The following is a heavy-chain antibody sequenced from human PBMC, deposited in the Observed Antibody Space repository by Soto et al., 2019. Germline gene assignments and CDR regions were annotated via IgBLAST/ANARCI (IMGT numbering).Heavy chain of an antibody. CDR1: GGSIRSGSNY. Sequence: QLQLQESGPRLVKPSETLSLICSVSGGSIRSGSNYWAWIRQPPGKGLDWIGTVYYNRNTYYNASLKSRVTTSADTSKNQFSLKLSSVSAADTAVYYCVRQTIVRGVLSWFDPWGQGTLVTVSS. V-gene: IGHV4-39*01. J-gene: IGHJ5*02. CDR2: VYYNRNT. CDR3: VRQTIVRGVLSWFDP. D-gene: IGHD3-10*01.